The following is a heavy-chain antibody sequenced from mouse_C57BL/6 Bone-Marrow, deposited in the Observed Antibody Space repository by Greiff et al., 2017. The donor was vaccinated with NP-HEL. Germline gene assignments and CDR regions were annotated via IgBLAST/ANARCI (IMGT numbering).Heavy chain of an antibody. CDR3: ARRGYGSSSGYFDV. D-gene: IGHD1-1*01. CDR2: ISNLAYSI. J-gene: IGHJ1*03. Sequence: EVKLQESGGGLVQPGGSLKLSCAASGFTFSDYGMAWVRQAPRKGPEWVAFISNLAYSIYYADTVTGRFTISRENAKNTLYLEMSSLRSEDTARYYCARRGYGSSSGYFDVWGTGTTVTVSS. CDR1: GFTFSDYG. V-gene: IGHV5-15*04.